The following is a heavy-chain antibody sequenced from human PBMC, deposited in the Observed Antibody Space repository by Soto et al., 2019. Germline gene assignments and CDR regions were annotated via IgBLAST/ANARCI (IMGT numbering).Heavy chain of an antibody. Sequence: PGGSLRLSCAASGFTFSDYYMSWIRQAPGKGLEWVSYISSSGSTIYYADSVKGRFTISRDNAKNSLYLQMNSLRAEDTAVYYCARIGIEVWAIRYYHLDVWGKGTRFTVSS. D-gene: IGHD1-20*01. CDR1: GFTFSDYY. CDR2: ISSSGSTI. CDR3: ARIGIEVWAIRYYHLDV. V-gene: IGHV3-11*01. J-gene: IGHJ6*03.